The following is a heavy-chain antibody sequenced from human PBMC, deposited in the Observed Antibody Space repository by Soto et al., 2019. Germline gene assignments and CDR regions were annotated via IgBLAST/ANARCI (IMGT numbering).Heavy chain of an antibody. D-gene: IGHD3-9*01. J-gene: IGHJ4*02. CDR2: IYPGYSDT. Sequence: EVQLVQSGAEVKKPGESLKISCKGSGYSFTSYWIGWVRQMPGKGLEWMGIIYPGYSDTRHSPSFQGQVTISADKSISTAYLQWSSLKASDTAMYYCARQYDILTGYYSFDYWGQGTLVTVSS. CDR1: GYSFTSYW. CDR3: ARQYDILTGYYSFDY. V-gene: IGHV5-51*01.